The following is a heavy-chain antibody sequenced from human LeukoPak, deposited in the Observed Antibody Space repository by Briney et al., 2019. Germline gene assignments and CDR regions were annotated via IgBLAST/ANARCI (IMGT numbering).Heavy chain of an antibody. D-gene: IGHD3-10*01. V-gene: IGHV4-4*02. CDR1: GFNFTSYW. CDR2: IYYTGST. Sequence: PGGSLRLSCAASGFNFTSYWMHWVRQSPGKGLEWVANIYYTGSTYYNPSLKSRITISVDTSKSQFSLELSSVTAADTAIYYCARVSDSRAVGPFDYWGQGTLVTVSS. J-gene: IGHJ4*02. CDR3: ARVSDSRAVGPFDY.